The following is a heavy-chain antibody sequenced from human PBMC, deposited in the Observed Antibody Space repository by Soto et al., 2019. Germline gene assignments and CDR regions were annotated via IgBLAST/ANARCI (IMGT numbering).Heavy chain of an antibody. CDR1: GFTFDDYA. V-gene: IGHV3-9*01. Sequence: PGGSLRLSCAASGFTFDDYAMHWVRQAPGKGLEWVSGISWNSGSIGYADSVKGRFTISRDNAKNSLYLQMNSLRAEDTALYYCAKETYSPPYYYYYYMDVWGKGTTVTVSS. J-gene: IGHJ6*03. CDR3: AKETYSPPYYYYYYMDV. CDR2: ISWNSGSI. D-gene: IGHD4-4*01.